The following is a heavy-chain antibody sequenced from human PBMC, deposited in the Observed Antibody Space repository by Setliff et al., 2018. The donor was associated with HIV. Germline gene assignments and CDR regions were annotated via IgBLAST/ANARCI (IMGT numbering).Heavy chain of an antibody. CDR1: GFSIGTLGMC. D-gene: IGHD3-16*01. CDR3: AHKDNRGGPFDY. CDR2: IDWDDDK. J-gene: IGHJ4*02. Sequence: SGPTLVNPTQTLTLTCTVSGFSIGTLGMCVGWIRQPPGKALEWLARIDWDDDKYYSTSLRTRLTVSKDNSKNQVVLTMTNMGPLDTGTYYCAHKDNRGGPFDYWGQGTLVTVSS. V-gene: IGHV2-70*12.